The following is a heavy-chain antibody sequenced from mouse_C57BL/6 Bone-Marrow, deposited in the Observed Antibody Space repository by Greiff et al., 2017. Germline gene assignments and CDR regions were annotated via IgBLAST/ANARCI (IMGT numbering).Heavy chain of an antibody. CDR3: ARGLLLRFYAMDY. Sequence: QVQLQQPGAELVKPGASVKLSCKASGYTFTSYWMHWVKRRPGQGLEWIGMIHPNSGSTNYNEKFKSKATLTVDKSSSTAYMQLSSLTSEDSAVYYCARGLLLRFYAMDYWGQGTSVTVSS. CDR1: GYTFTSYW. V-gene: IGHV1-64*01. J-gene: IGHJ4*01. CDR2: IHPNSGST. D-gene: IGHD1-1*01.